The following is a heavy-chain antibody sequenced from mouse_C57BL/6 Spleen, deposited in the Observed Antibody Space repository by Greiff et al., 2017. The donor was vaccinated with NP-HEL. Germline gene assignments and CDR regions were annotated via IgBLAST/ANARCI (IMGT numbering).Heavy chain of an antibody. J-gene: IGHJ4*01. D-gene: IGHD2-4*01. Sequence: EVKLQESGGGLVQPGGSLSLSCAASGFTFTDYYMSWVRQPPGKALEWLGFIRNKANGYTTEYSASVKGRFTISRDNSQSILYLQMNALRAEDSATYYCARSLYYDYPYAMDYWGQGTSVTVSS. CDR2: IRNKANGYTT. CDR1: GFTFTDYY. V-gene: IGHV7-3*01. CDR3: ARSLYYDYPYAMDY.